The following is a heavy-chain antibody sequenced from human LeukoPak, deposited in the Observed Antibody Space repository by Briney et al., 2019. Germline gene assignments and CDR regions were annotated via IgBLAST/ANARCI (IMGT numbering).Heavy chain of an antibody. CDR2: IRYDGSNK. J-gene: IGHJ4*02. D-gene: IGHD6-19*01. CDR1: EFTFSSYG. V-gene: IGHV3-30*02. Sequence: GGSLRLSCAASEFTFSSYGMHWVRQAPGKGLEWVAFIRYDGSNKYYADSVKGRFTISRDNSKNTLYLQMNSLRAEDTAVYYCAKPYSSGWYGYFDYWGQGTLVTFSS. CDR3: AKPYSSGWYGYFDY.